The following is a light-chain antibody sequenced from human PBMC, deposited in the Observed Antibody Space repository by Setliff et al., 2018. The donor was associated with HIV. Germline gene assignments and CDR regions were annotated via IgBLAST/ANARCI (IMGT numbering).Light chain of an antibody. CDR2: NVN. Sequence: QSALTQPASVSGSPGKTITISCTGTSSDIGGYNYVSWYQQHPGKAPTLLIYNVNNRPSGVSNRFSGSKSGNTASLSISELRAEDETDYYCTSYTGSNTRVFGTGTKVTVL. V-gene: IGLV2-14*03. CDR3: TSYTGSNTRV. J-gene: IGLJ1*01. CDR1: SSDIGGYNY.